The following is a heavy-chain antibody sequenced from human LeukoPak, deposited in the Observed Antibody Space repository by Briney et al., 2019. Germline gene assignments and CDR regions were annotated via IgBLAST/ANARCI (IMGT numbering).Heavy chain of an antibody. Sequence: PSETLSLTCTVSGGSIISSTYYWGWVRQSPGKGREGIGNIYYSWTTYYNPSLKSRVTISEDPSRNRFSLMLSSPTAADTAIYYCAPQVSDYYYPSMDAWGEGTTVIVSS. CDR3: APQVSDYYYPSMDA. V-gene: IGHV4-39*01. CDR1: GGSIISSTYY. J-gene: IGHJ6*03. CDR2: IYYSWTT.